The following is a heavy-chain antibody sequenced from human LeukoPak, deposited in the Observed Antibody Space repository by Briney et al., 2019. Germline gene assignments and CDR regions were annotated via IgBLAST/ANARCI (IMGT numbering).Heavy chain of an antibody. CDR2: INSDGSST. CDR1: GFTFSSYW. J-gene: IGHJ4*02. D-gene: IGHD3-9*01. CDR3: ASENYDILTGYRH. Sequence: PGGSLRLSCAASGFTFSSYWMHWVRQAPGKGLVWVSRINSDGSSTSYADSVKGRFTISGDNAKNTLYLQMNSLRAEDTAVYYCASENYDILTGYRHWGQGTLVTVSS. V-gene: IGHV3-74*01.